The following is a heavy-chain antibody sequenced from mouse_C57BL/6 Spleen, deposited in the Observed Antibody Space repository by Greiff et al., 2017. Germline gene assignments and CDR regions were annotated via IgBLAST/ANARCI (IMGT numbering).Heavy chain of an antibody. J-gene: IGHJ3*01. V-gene: IGHV1-4*01. CDR2: INPGGGYT. Sequence: QVQLQQSGAELARPGASVKMSCKASGYTFTSYTMHWVKQRPGQGLEWIGYINPGGGYTKYNQKFKDKATLTADKSSSTAYMQLSSLTSEDSAVYYCARSPGSSSWFAYWGQGTLVTVSA. CDR3: ARSPGSSSWFAY. CDR1: GYTFTSYT. D-gene: IGHD1-1*01.